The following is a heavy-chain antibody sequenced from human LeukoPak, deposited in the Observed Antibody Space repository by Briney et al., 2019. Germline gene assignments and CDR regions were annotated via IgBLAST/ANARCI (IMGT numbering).Heavy chain of an antibody. CDR2: INHSGST. Sequence: PSETLSLTCAVYGGSFSGYYWSWIRQPPGKGLEWIGEINHSGSTNYNPSLKSRVTISVDTSKNQFSLKLSSVTAADTAVYYCARGQEVGSSSLDYWGQGTLVTVSS. J-gene: IGHJ4*02. D-gene: IGHD6-6*01. V-gene: IGHV4-34*01. CDR1: GGSFSGYY. CDR3: ARGQEVGSSSLDY.